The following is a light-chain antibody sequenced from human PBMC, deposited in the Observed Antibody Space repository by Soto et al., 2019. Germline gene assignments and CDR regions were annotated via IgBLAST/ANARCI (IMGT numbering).Light chain of an antibody. CDR1: QSIYNNY. J-gene: IGKJ1*01. CDR3: HRYGNSQT. V-gene: IGKV3-20*01. Sequence: EIVLTQSPGTLSLSPGKRATLSCRASQSIYNNYLAWYQQKPGQAPRLLIYDASSRATGVPDRFSGSGSGTDFTLTISRLEPEDFAVYYCHRYGNSQTFGQGTKVEIK. CDR2: DAS.